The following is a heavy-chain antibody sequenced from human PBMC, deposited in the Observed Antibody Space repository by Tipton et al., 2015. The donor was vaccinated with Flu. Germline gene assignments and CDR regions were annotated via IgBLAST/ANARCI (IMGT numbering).Heavy chain of an antibody. CDR2: INPGSGRT. CDR3: ARAGGESGSYDFDY. Sequence: QVQLVQSGAEVREPGASVKVSCKASGYTFSSYYMHWVRQAPGQGLEWMGIINPGSGRTSYAQRFQGRVTMTRDTSTSTVYMELSSLRSEDTAVYYCARAGGESGSYDFDYWGQGTLVNVSS. J-gene: IGHJ4*02. CDR1: GYTFSSYY. V-gene: IGHV1-46*01. D-gene: IGHD1-26*01.